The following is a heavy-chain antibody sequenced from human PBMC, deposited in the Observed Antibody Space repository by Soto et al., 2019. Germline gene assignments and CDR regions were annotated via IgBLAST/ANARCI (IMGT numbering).Heavy chain of an antibody. J-gene: IGHJ4*02. CDR1: GFTFSNAW. Sequence: EVQLVESGGGLVKPGGSLRLSCAASGFTFSNAWMSWVRQAPGKGLEWVGRIKSKTDGGTTDYAAPVKGRFTISRDDSKNTLYLQMNSLKTEDTAVYYCTTVSGYYVNAAFDYGGQGTLVTVSS. CDR3: TTVSGYYVNAAFDY. CDR2: IKSKTDGGTT. V-gene: IGHV3-15*01. D-gene: IGHD5-12*01.